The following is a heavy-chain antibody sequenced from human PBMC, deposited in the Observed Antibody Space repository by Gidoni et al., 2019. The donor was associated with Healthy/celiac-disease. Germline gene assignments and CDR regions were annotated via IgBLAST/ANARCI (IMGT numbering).Heavy chain of an antibody. CDR3: AKDMRWVGYCSGGSCPRDYYYGMDV. V-gene: IGHV3-9*01. CDR2: MSWNSCSI. J-gene: IGHJ6*02. CDR1: GFTFDDYA. D-gene: IGHD2-15*01. Sequence: EVQLVESGGGLVQPGRSLRLSCAASGFTFDDYAMHWVRHAPGKGLEWVSGMSWNSCSIGYADSVKGRFTISRDNAKNSRYLQMNSLRAEDTALYYCAKDMRWVGYCSGGSCPRDYYYGMDVWGQGTTVTVSS.